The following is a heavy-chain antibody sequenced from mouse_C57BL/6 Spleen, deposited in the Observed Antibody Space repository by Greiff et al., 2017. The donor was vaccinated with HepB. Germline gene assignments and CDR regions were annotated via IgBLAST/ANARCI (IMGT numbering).Heavy chain of an antibody. CDR3: ASLYDYERLHWYFDV. CDR2: RWSGGST. CDR1: GFSLTSYG. V-gene: IGHV2-2*01. D-gene: IGHD2-4*01. J-gene: IGHJ1*03. Sequence: VQLQQSGPGLVQPSQSLSITCTVSGFSLTSYGVHWVRQSPGKGLEWLGVRWSGGSTDYNAAFISRLSISKDNSKSQVFFKMNSLQADDTAIYYCASLYDYERLHWYFDVWGTGTTVTVSS.